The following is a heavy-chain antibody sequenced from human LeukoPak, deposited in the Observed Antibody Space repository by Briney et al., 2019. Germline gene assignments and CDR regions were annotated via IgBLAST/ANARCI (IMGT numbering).Heavy chain of an antibody. J-gene: IGHJ3*02. CDR2: IKQDGSGK. Sequence: SGGSLRLSCAASGFTFNSYWMSWVSQAPGKGLEWVANIKQDGSGKYYVDAVKGRFTTTRDNAKNSLYLQMNSLRAEDTAVYYCAHATAHDAFDIWGQGTIVTVSS. D-gene: IGHD2-2*01. CDR3: AHATAHDAFDI. CDR1: GFTFNSYW. V-gene: IGHV3-7*01.